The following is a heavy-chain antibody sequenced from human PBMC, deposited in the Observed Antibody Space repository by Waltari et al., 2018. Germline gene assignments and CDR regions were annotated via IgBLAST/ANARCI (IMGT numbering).Heavy chain of an antibody. J-gene: IGHJ3*02. CDR1: GGSISSYY. CDR3: ARGRYIVGATGGAFDI. V-gene: IGHV4-59*01. Sequence: QVQLQESGPGLVKPSETLSLTCTVSGGSISSYYWSWLRQPPGKGLEWIGYIYYSGSTNYNPSLKSRVTISVDTSKNQFSLKLSSVTAADTAVYYCARGRYIVGATGGAFDIWGQGTMVTVSS. D-gene: IGHD1-26*01. CDR2: IYYSGST.